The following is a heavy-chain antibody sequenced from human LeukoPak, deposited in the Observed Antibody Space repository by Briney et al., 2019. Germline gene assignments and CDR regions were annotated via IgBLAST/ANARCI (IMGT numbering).Heavy chain of an antibody. CDR2: INPTSGAT. V-gene: IGHV1-2*02. CDR1: GYTFTGYY. CDR3: ARDAFSGYSSSWHEDF. D-gene: IGHD6-13*01. J-gene: IGHJ4*02. Sequence: ASVKVSCKASGYTFTGYYMHWVRHAPGQRLERVGWINPTSGATNYAQKFLGRMTMTRDTFITTAYMELNRLTSDDTAVYFCARDAFSGYSSSWHEDFWGQGTLVTVSS.